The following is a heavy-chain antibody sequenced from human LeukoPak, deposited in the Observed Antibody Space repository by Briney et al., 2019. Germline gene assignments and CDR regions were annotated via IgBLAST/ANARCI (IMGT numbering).Heavy chain of an antibody. V-gene: IGHV4-38-2*02. D-gene: IGHD5-12*01. J-gene: IGHJ6*03. Sequence: PSETLSLTCTVSGYSISSGYYWGWIRQPPGKGLEWIGSIYHSGSTYYNPSLKSRVTISVDTSKNQFSLKLSSVTAADTAVYYCAREGGYSGYDNGYYYMDVWGKGTTVTVSS. CDR2: IYHSGST. CDR1: GYSISSGYY. CDR3: AREGGYSGYDNGYYYMDV.